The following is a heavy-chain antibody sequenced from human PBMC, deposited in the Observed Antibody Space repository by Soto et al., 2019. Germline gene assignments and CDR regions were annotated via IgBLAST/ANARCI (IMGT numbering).Heavy chain of an antibody. D-gene: IGHD3-16*01. CDR2: IYWDDDK. CDR3: AHIPNYYQYDWFDP. CDR1: GFSLPTRGVG. Sequence: QITLKESGPTLVKPTQTLTLTCTFSGFSLPTRGVGVGWLRQPPGKALECLALIYWDDDKRYSPSLQSRLSITKDTSKNQVVLTMTNVDPVDTATYYCAHIPNYYQYDWFDPWGQGTLVAVSS. V-gene: IGHV2-5*02. J-gene: IGHJ5*02.